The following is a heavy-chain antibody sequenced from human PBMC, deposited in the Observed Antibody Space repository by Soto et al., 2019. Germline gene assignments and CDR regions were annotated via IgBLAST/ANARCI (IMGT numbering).Heavy chain of an antibody. CDR1: GGSISSYY. CDR2: IYTSGST. J-gene: IGHJ5*02. D-gene: IGHD3-3*01. Sequence: SETLSLTCTVSGGSISSYYWSWIRQPAGKGLEWIGRIYTSGSTNYNPSLKSRVTMSVDTSKNQFSLKLSSVTAADTAVYYCARANVLRFLEWLPNWFDPWGQGTLVT. CDR3: ARANVLRFLEWLPNWFDP. V-gene: IGHV4-4*07.